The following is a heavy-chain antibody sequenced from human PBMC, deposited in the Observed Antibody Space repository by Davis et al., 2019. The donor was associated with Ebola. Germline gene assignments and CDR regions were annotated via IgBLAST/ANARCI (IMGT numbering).Heavy chain of an antibody. J-gene: IGHJ4*02. D-gene: IGHD2-21*01. CDR3: ARGRGHYEYSGGDY. Sequence: ASVKVSCKASGYTFNGYYIHWVRQAPGQGLEWMGIINPSGGSTTYAQKFQGRVTMTRDTSTRTVYMELSSLRSEDTAVYYCARGRGHYEYSGGDYWGQGTLVIVSS. CDR2: INPSGGST. V-gene: IGHV1-46*02. CDR1: GYTFNGYY.